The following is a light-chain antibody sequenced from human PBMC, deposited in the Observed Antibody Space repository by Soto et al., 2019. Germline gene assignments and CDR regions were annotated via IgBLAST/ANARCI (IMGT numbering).Light chain of an antibody. J-gene: IGLJ3*02. V-gene: IGLV2-14*01. CDR3: SSYTSRSTFWV. CDR1: SSDVDGYKY. CDR2: AVS. Sequence: QAVVTQPASVSGSPGQSITISCTGTSSDVDGYKYVSWYQQHPGKAPKIMIYAVSNRPSGVSNRFSGSKSGDTASLTISGLQAEDEADYYCSSYTSRSTFWVFGGGTKLTVL.